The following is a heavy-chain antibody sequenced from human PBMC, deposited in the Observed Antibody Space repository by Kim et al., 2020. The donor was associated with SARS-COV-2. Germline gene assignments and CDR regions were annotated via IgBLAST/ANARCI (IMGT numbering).Heavy chain of an antibody. CDR3: VRHMAGTGYSFDY. CDR2: IYYSGTT. Sequence: SETLSLTCGVSGGSVSSTLYYWGWIRQPPGKGLEWIATIYYSGTTYYNPSLRGRVAMSVDTSKNQFSLKLSSVSATDTAVYYCVRHMAGTGYSFDYWGRGTLVTVSS. CDR1: GGSVSSTLYY. V-gene: IGHV4-39*01. J-gene: IGHJ4*02. D-gene: IGHD6-19*01.